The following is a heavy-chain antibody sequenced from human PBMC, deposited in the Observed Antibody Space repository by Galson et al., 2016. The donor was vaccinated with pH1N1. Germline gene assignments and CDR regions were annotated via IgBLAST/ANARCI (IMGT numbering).Heavy chain of an antibody. CDR3: ARDLGYAYCFYYYYYMDV. D-gene: IGHD5-18*01. V-gene: IGHV3-48*04. Sequence: SLRLSCAASGFSLSSYSMNWVRPAPGKGLEWVSYISRSVTNIYYAGSVKGRFTISRDTAKNSLYLQMDSLRLDDTAVYFCARDLGYAYCFYYYYYMDVWGKGTTVTVSS. J-gene: IGHJ6*03. CDR2: ISRSVTNI. CDR1: GFSLSSYS.